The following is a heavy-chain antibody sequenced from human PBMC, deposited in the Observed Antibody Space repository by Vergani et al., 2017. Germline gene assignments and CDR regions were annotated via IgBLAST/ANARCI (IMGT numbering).Heavy chain of an antibody. J-gene: IGHJ5*02. CDR2: ISGSGGCT. CDR3: ASLGPAEKSYDFWSGYPGWFDP. Sequence: EVQLLESGGGLVQPGGSLRLSCAASGFTFSSYAMSWVRQAPGKGLEWVSAISGSGGCTYYADSVKGRFTISRDNSKNTLHLQMNSLRAEDTAVYYCASLGPAEKSYDFWSGYPGWFDPWGQGTLVTVSS. CDR1: GFTFSSYA. D-gene: IGHD3-3*01. V-gene: IGHV3-23*01.